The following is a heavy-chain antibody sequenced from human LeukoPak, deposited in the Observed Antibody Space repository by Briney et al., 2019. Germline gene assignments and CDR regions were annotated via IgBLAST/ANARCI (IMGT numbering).Heavy chain of an antibody. CDR3: ARDLGPADAFDI. J-gene: IGHJ3*02. CDR2: IKQDGSEK. Sequence: GGSLRLSCAASGFTFSSYSMNWVRQAPGKGLEWVANIKQDGSEKYYVDSVKGRFTISRDNAKNSLYLQMNSLRAEDTAVYYCARDLGPADAFDIWGQGTMVTVSS. V-gene: IGHV3-7*01. CDR1: GFTFSSYS. D-gene: IGHD2-2*01.